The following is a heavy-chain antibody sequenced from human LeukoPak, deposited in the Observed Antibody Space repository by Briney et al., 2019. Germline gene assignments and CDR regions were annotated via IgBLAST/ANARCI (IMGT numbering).Heavy chain of an antibody. J-gene: IGHJ4*02. D-gene: IGHD6-19*01. CDR1: GYTFANYG. Sequence: ASVKVSCKASGYTFANYGISWVRQAPGQGLEGLGWSTPYNGNTNYAQKVQGRVTMTTDTSTNTAYMELTTLRSDDTAVYYCARDVGGSIRGAVAGWDYWGQGTPVTVSS. V-gene: IGHV1-18*01. CDR3: ARDVGGSIRGAVAGWDY. CDR2: STPYNGNT.